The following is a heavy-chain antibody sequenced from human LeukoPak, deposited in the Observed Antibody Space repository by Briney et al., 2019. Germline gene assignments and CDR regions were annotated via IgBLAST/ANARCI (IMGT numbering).Heavy chain of an antibody. CDR3: ARDYSRENAFDI. V-gene: IGHV3-13*04. CDR2: IETAGET. D-gene: IGHD1-26*01. Sequence: GGSLRLSCAAAGFTFARYDIHWVRQATGKGLEWVSAIETAGETHYAGSVKGRFTISRENAKNSLYLQMNSLRAGVTAVYFCARDYSRENAFDIWGQGTMVTVSS. J-gene: IGHJ3*02. CDR1: GFTFARYD.